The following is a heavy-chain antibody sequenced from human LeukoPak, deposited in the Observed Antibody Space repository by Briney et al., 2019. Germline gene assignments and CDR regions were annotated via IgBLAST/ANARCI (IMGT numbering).Heavy chain of an antibody. V-gene: IGHV1-2*06. J-gene: IGHJ4*02. CDR3: ARELDPHYFDY. CDR2: INPNSGGT. Sequence: RCASVNVSCKASGYTFTGYYMHWVRQAPGQGLEWMGRINPNSGGTNYAQKFQGRVTMTRDTSISTAYMELSRLSSDDTPVYYCARELDPHYFDYWGQGTLVTVSS. D-gene: IGHD6-6*01. CDR1: GYTFTGYY.